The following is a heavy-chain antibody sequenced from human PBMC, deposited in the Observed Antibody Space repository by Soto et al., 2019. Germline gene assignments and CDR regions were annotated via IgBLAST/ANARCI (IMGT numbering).Heavy chain of an antibody. CDR3: ARTLGRCTNGVRSPYYYYYGMDV. V-gene: IGHV4-59*01. J-gene: IGHJ6*02. CDR2: IYYSGST. CDR1: GGSISSYY. D-gene: IGHD2-8*01. Sequence: SETLSLTCTVSGGSISSYYWSWIRQPPGKGLEWIGYIYYSGSTNYNPSLKSRVTISVDTSKNQFSLKLSSVTAADTAVYYCARTLGRCTNGVRSPYYYYYGMDVWGQGTTVTVSS.